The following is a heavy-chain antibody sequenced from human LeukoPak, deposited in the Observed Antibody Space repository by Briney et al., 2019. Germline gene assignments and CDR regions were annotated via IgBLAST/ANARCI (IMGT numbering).Heavy chain of an antibody. Sequence: GGYLRLSCAASGFTFTTYWMHWVRQAPGKGLVWVSRINSDGSSTSYTDSVKGRFTISRDNAKNTLYLQMNSLRAEDTAVYYCASAINSGYYLVDSWGQGTLVTVSS. CDR2: INSDGSST. CDR3: ASAINSGYYLVDS. J-gene: IGHJ4*02. D-gene: IGHD5-12*01. CDR1: GFTFTTYW. V-gene: IGHV3-74*01.